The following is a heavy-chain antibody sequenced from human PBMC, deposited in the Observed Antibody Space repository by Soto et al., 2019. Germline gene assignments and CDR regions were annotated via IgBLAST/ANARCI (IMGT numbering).Heavy chain of an antibody. CDR1: GYTFTSDG. D-gene: IGHD3-3*01. CDR2: ISAYNGNT. J-gene: IGHJ6*02. Sequence: ASVKVSCKASGYTFTSDGISWVGQAPRQVLEWMGWISAYNGNTNYAQKLQGRVTMTTDTSTSTAYMELRSLRPEGTAVYYCARDRITIFGVVLFVMDFWGQGTTVTVSS. CDR3: ARDRITIFGVVLFVMDF. V-gene: IGHV1-18*01.